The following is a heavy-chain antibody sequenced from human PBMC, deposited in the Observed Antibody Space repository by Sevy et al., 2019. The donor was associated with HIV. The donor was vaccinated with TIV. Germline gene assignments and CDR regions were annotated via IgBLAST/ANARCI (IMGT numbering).Heavy chain of an antibody. V-gene: IGHV3-15*01. Sequence: GGSLRLSCAASGFTFSNAWMSWVRQAPGKGLEWVGRIKSKTDGGTIDYAAPVKGRFTISRDDSKNTLYLQMNSLKTEDTAVYYCTTEGANIPIDAFDIWGQGTMVTVSS. CDR2: IKSKTDGGTI. CDR3: TTEGANIPIDAFDI. J-gene: IGHJ3*02. CDR1: GFTFSNAW.